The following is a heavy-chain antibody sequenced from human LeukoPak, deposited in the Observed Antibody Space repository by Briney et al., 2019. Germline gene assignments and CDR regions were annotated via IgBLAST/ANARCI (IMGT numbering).Heavy chain of an antibody. CDR1: GYTFRNYG. D-gene: IGHD2-15*01. J-gene: IGHJ5*02. V-gene: IGHV1-18*01. CDR3: ARGGVYCSSGSCPNNWFDP. CDR2: ISAYNGNT. Sequence: ASVKVSCKASGYTFRNYGITWVRQAPGQGLERMGWISAYNGNTNYAQKFQGRVTMTTDTSTSTAYMDLRSLRSDDTAVYYCARGGVYCSSGSCPNNWFDPWGQGTLVTVSS.